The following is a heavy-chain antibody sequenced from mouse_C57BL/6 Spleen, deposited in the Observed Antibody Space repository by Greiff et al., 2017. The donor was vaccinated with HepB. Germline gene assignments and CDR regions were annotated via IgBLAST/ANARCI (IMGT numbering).Heavy chain of an antibody. CDR3: ARNPLYYYGSSYYAMDY. J-gene: IGHJ4*01. Sequence: VKLVESGPGLVAPSQSLSITCTVSGFSLTSYAISWVRQPPGKGLEWLGVIWTGGGTNYNSALKSRLSISKDNSKSQVFLKMNSLQTDDTARYYCARNPLYYYGSSYYAMDYWGQGTSVTVSS. D-gene: IGHD1-1*01. CDR2: IWTGGGT. V-gene: IGHV2-9-1*01. CDR1: GFSLTSYA.